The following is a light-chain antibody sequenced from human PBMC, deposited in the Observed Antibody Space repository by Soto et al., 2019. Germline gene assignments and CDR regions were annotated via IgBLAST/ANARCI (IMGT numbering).Light chain of an antibody. CDR1: QSIRKN. CDR3: QQYGSSPPT. CDR2: EAS. V-gene: IGKV3-20*01. Sequence: ELVLSQSPATLSVSPGERATLSCRASQSIRKNLAWYQQKPGQAPTLLIYEASTRATGVPARFSGSGSGTDFTLTISRLEPEDFAVYYCQQYGSSPPTFGQGTKVDIK. J-gene: IGKJ1*01.